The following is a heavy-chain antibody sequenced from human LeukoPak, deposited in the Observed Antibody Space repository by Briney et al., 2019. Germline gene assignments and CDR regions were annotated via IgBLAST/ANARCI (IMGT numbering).Heavy chain of an antibody. D-gene: IGHD3-22*01. J-gene: IGHJ3*02. CDR2: IYYSGST. V-gene: IGHV4-59*12. Sequence: SETLSLTCTVSGGSISSYYWSWIRQPPGKGLEWIGTIYYSGSTYYNPSLKSRVTISVDTSKNQFSLKLSSVTAADTALYYCARGQGWLSHRGTFAIWGQGTMVSVSS. CDR3: ARGQGWLSHRGTFAI. CDR1: GGSISSYY.